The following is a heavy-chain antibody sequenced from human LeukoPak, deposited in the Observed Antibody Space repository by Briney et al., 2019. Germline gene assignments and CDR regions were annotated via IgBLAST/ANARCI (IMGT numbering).Heavy chain of an antibody. CDR2: ISWNSGSI. Sequence: GRSLRLSCAASGFTFDSYAMHWVRQAPGKGLEWVSGISWNSGSIGYADSVKGRFTISGDNAKNSLYLQMNSLRAEDMALYYCAKSDLRGYSYGRFDYWGQGTLVTVSS. J-gene: IGHJ4*02. D-gene: IGHD5-18*01. CDR1: GFTFDSYA. CDR3: AKSDLRGYSYGRFDY. V-gene: IGHV3-9*03.